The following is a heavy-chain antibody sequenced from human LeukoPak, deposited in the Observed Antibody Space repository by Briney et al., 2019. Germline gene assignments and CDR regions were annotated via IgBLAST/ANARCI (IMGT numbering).Heavy chain of an antibody. V-gene: IGHV1-46*01. CDR1: GYTFTSYY. D-gene: IGHD6-19*01. CDR2: INPSGGST. CDR3: AREDLGVIAVAGTGIDY. Sequence: GASVKVSCKASGYTFTSYYMHWVRQPPGQGLEWMGIINPSGGSTSYAQKFQGRVTMTRDTSTSTVYMELSSLRSEDTAVYYCAREDLGVIAVAGTGIDYWGQGTLVTDSS. J-gene: IGHJ4*02.